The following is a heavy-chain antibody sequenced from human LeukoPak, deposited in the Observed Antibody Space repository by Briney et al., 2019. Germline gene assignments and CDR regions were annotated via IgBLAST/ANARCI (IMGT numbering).Heavy chain of an antibody. Sequence: GGSLRLSCAASGFTFSSYSMNWVRQAPGKGLEWVSYINIIGSEIYYGDSVKGRFTISTDNAKNSVYLQMNSLRDEDTAMYFCARDRALAFHNWAQGPMVRVSS. CDR1: GFTFSSYS. V-gene: IGHV3-48*02. CDR3: ARDRALAFHN. CDR2: INIIGSEI. J-gene: IGHJ3*02.